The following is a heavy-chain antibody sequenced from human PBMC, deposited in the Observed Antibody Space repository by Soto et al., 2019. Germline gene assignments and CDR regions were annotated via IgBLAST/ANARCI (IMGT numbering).Heavy chain of an antibody. CDR1: GDSVSSNSAA. Sequence: PSQTLSLTCAISGDSVSSNSAAWNWIRQSTSRGLEWLGRTYYRSKWYNDYAVSVKSRITINPDTSKNQFSLQLNSVTPEDTAVYYCARAATTVTIATFDPWGQGTLVTVSS. CDR2: TYYRSKWYN. D-gene: IGHD4-17*01. J-gene: IGHJ5*02. V-gene: IGHV6-1*01. CDR3: ARAATTVTIATFDP.